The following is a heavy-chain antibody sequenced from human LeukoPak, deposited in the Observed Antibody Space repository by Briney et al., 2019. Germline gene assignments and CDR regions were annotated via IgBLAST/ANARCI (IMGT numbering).Heavy chain of an antibody. J-gene: IGHJ3*02. D-gene: IGHD2-21*02. CDR2: INPSGGST. CDR1: GYTFTNYY. V-gene: IGHV1-46*01. Sequence: ASVTVSFKASGYTFTNYYMHWVRQAPGQGLEWMGIINPSGGSTSYAQKFQGRVTMTRDTSTSTVYMELSSLRSEDTAVYYCARDYCGGDCYSLDAFDIWGQGTMVTVSS. CDR3: ARDYCGGDCYSLDAFDI.